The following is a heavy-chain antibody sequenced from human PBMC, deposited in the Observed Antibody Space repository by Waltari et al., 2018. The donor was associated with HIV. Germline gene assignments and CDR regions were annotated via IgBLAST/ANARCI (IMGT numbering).Heavy chain of an antibody. Sequence: QLQLQQWGAGLLKPSETLSLTCAVYGRSFSSYYWPWIRQPPGKGLEWIGENNQTGRTNYNPSLKSRVTISVDTSKNQFSLNVTSVTAADTAVYYCARGYYYDGSPLPSDYWGQGTLVTVSS. CDR1: GRSFSSYY. J-gene: IGHJ4*02. D-gene: IGHD3-22*01. CDR3: ARGYYYDGSPLPSDY. V-gene: IGHV4-34*01. CDR2: NNQTGRT.